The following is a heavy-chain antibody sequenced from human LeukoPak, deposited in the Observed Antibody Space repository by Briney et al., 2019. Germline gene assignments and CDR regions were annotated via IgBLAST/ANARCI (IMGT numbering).Heavy chain of an antibody. V-gene: IGHV3-11*01. D-gene: IGHD3-10*01. CDR2: ISSGGDTK. CDR1: EF. CDR3: AREMGGDYGSGTFFDL. Sequence: GWSLRLSCAASEFMSWVRQAPGKGLEWVSYISSGGDTKYYADSVKGRFTISRDNAKNSLYLQMNNLRAEDTAVYYCAREMGGDYGSGTFFDLWGQGNMVTVSS. J-gene: IGHJ4*02.